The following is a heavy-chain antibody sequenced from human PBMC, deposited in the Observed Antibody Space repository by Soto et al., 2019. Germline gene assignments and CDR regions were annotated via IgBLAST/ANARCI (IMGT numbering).Heavy chain of an antibody. CDR1: GYSFTSYW. D-gene: IGHD1-26*01. J-gene: IGHJ3*02. V-gene: IGHV5-51*01. Sequence: GESLKISCKGSGYSFTSYWIGWVRQMPGKGLEWMGIIYPGDSDTRYSPSFQGQVTISADKSINTAYLQWKSLKASDTAMYYCARLILGATDAFDIWGQGTMVTVSS. CDR2: IYPGDSDT. CDR3: ARLILGATDAFDI.